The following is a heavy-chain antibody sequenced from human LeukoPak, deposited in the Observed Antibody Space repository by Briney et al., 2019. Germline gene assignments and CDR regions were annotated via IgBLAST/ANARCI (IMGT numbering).Heavy chain of an antibody. Sequence: PGGSLRLSCAASGFTVSSNYMSWVRQAPGKGLEWVSVLYSGGITYYADSVKGRFTISRDNSKNTLYLQMNSLRAEDTAVYYCARVRYYYGMDVWGQGTTVTVSS. CDR1: GFTVSSNY. CDR3: ARVRYYYGMDV. CDR2: LYSGGIT. V-gene: IGHV3-66*01. J-gene: IGHJ6*02.